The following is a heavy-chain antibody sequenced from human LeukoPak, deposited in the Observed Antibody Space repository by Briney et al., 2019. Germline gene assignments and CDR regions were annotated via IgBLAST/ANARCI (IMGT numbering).Heavy chain of an antibody. J-gene: IGHJ6*03. CDR3: ARHFPTPYYYDYMDV. CDR1: GGSISSYY. V-gene: IGHV4-4*09. Sequence: PSETLSLTCTVSGGSISSYYWSWIRQPPGKGLEWIGYIYTSGSTNYNPSLKSRVTISVETSKTQFSLKLSSVTAADPAVYYCARHFPTPYYYDYMDVWGKATTVTVSS. D-gene: IGHD3-3*02. CDR2: IYTSGST.